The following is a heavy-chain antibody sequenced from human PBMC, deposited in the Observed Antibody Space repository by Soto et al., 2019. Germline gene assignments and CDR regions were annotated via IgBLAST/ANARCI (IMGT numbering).Heavy chain of an antibody. CDR3: ARGGGADYGDYYFDY. D-gene: IGHD4-17*01. J-gene: IGHJ4*02. V-gene: IGHV4-4*02. CDR1: SGSISSSNW. Sequence: QVQLQESGPGLVKPSGTLSLTCAVSSGSISSSNWWSWVRQPPGKGLEWIGEIYHSGSTNYNPSLRSRVTISVDKSKNQFSLKLSAVTAADTAVYYCARGGGADYGDYYFDYWGQGTLVTVSS. CDR2: IYHSGST.